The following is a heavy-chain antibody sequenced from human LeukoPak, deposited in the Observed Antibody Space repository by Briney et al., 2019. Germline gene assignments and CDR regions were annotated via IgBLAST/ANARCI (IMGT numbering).Heavy chain of an antibody. CDR1: GFTFSSYG. D-gene: IGHD2-2*01. V-gene: IGHV3-30*02. CDR2: IRYDGSNK. J-gene: IGHJ4*02. Sequence: GGSLRLSCAASGFTFSSYGMHWVRQAPGKGLEWVAFIRYDGSNKYYADSVKGRFTISRDNSKNTLYLQVNSLRAEDTAVYYCAKDCTSSTSCGTFDYWGQGTLVTVSS. CDR3: AKDCTSSTSCGTFDY.